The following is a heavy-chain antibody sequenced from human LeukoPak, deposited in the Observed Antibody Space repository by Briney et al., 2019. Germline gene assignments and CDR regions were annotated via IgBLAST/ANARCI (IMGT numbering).Heavy chain of an antibody. V-gene: IGHV1-18*01. Sequence: ASVKVSCKASGYTFTSYGISWVRQAPGQGLEWMGWISAYNGNTNYAQKLQGRVTMTTDTSTSTAYMELRSLRSDDTAVYYRARVQYFDWLLPFDYWGQGTLVTVSS. J-gene: IGHJ4*02. CDR2: ISAYNGNT. D-gene: IGHD3-9*01. CDR1: GYTFTSYG. CDR3: ARVQYFDWLLPFDY.